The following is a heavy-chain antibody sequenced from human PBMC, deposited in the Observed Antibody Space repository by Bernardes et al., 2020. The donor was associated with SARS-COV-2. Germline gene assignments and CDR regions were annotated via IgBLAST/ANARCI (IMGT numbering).Heavy chain of an antibody. CDR3: AHRASFYDDHDFYYSGFDY. J-gene: IGHJ4*02. CDR1: GFSLSTAGVG. V-gene: IGHV2-5*02. D-gene: IGHD2-21*01. Sequence: GPTLVKPTQTLTLTCTFSGFSLSTAGVGVAWIRQPPGKALEWLALIYWDDDQRDSPSLRSRLTITKDTSKSQVVLTMTNMDPVDTATSYCAHRASFYDDHDFYYSGFDYWGQRTLVPVSP. CDR2: IYWDDDQ.